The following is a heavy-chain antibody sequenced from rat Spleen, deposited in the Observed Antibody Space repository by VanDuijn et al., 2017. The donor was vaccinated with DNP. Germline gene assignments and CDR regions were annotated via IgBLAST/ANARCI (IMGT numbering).Heavy chain of an antibody. V-gene: IGHV5S10*01. CDR3: ARPDYYDGSYPRY. CDR1: AFTLSDYN. CDR2: ISTSGSRT. D-gene: IGHD1-12*02. J-gene: IGHJ2*01. Sequence: EVQLVESGGGLIQPGRSLKLSCAASAFTLSDYNMAWVRQAPKKGLEWVATISTSGSRTYYPDSVKGRFTISRDNAKSSLYLQMNSLKSEDTATHYCARPDYYDGSYPRYWGQGVMVTVSS.